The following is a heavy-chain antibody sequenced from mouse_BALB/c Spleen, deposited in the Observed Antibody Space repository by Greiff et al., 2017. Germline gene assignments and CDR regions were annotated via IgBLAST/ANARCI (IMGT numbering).Heavy chain of an antibody. D-gene: IGHD2-1*01. J-gene: IGHJ3*01. CDR2: INPGSGGT. Sequence: VMLVESGAELVRPGTSVKVSCKASGYAFTNYLIEWVKQRPGQGLEWIGVINPGSGGTNYNEKFKGKATLTADKSSSTAYMQLSSLTSDDSAVYYCASGNWFAYWGQGTLVTVSA. CDR1: GYAFTNYL. CDR3: ASGNWFAY. V-gene: IGHV1-54*01.